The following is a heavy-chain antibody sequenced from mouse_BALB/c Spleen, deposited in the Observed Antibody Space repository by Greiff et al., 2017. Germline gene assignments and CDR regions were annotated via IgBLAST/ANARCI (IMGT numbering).Heavy chain of an antibody. CDR2: IRNKANGYTT. J-gene: IGHJ3*01. D-gene: IGHD1-2*01. CDR1: GFTFTDYY. CDR3: ARERGEIHYYGYWFAY. Sequence: EVKVVESGGGLVQPGGSLRLSCATSGFTFTDYYMSWVRQPPGKALEWLGFIRNKANGYTTEYSASVKGRFTISRDNSQSILYLQMNTLRAEDSATYYCARERGEIHYYGYWFAYWGQGTLVTVSA. V-gene: IGHV7-3*02.